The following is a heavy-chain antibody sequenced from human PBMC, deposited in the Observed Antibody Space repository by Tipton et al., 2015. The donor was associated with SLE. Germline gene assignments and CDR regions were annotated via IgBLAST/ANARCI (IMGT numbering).Heavy chain of an antibody. Sequence: TLSLTCTVSGGSIRGHYRSWIWQPPGKGLEWIGYIYDSGSTSYNPSLKSRVTISIDTSKNQFSLNLTSVTAADTAVYYCASEALGPPPCFDYWGQGTLVTVSS. CDR3: ASEALGPPPCFDY. CDR1: GGSIRGHY. V-gene: IGHV4-59*11. J-gene: IGHJ4*02. CDR2: IYDSGST.